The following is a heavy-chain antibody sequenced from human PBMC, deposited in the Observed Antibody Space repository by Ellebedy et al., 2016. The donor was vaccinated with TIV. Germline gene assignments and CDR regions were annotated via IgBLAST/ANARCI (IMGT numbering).Heavy chain of an antibody. V-gene: IGHV1-69*05. Sequence: SVKVSCXASGGTFSSYAISWVRQAPGQGLEWMGGIIPIFGTANYAQKFQGRVTMTRDTSTSTVYMELSSLRSEDTAVYYCASSSIAVAGNDYWGQGTLVTVSS. CDR1: GGTFSSYA. D-gene: IGHD6-19*01. CDR3: ASSSIAVAGNDY. CDR2: IIPIFGTA. J-gene: IGHJ4*02.